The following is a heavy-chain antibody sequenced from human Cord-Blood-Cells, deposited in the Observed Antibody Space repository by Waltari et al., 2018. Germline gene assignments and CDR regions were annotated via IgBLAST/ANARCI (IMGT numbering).Heavy chain of an antibody. CDR1: GFTFSSYE. CDR3: ARDLIAAAGTGGNYFDY. CDR2: ISRSGSTI. D-gene: IGHD6-13*01. Sequence: EVQLVESGGGLVQPGGSLRLSCAASGFTFSSYEMNWVRQAPGKGLEWVSYISRSGSTIYYADSVKGRFTISRDNAKNSLYLQMNSLRAEDTAVYYCARDLIAAAGTGGNYFDYWGQGTLVTVSS. V-gene: IGHV3-48*03. J-gene: IGHJ4*02.